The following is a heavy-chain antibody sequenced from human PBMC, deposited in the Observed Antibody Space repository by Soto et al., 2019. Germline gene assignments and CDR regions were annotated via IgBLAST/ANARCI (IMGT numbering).Heavy chain of an antibody. Sequence: KQSQTLSLTCTVSGGSISSYYWSWIRQPPGKGLEWIGYIYYSGSTNYNPSLKSRVTISVDTSKNQFSLKLSSVTAADTAVYYCARVRDTAMVLDYWGQGTLVTVSS. J-gene: IGHJ4*02. CDR3: ARVRDTAMVLDY. D-gene: IGHD5-18*01. V-gene: IGHV4-59*01. CDR1: GGSISSYY. CDR2: IYYSGST.